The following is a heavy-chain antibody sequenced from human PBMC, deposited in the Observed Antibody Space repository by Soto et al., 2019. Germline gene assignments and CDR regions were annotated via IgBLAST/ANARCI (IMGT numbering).Heavy chain of an antibody. D-gene: IGHD3-16*02. CDR1: GDSISSSNYY. CDR3: ARHVYSYRYNY. CDR2: IYSGGST. J-gene: IGHJ4*02. Sequence: SETLSLTCTVSGDSISSSNYYWGWIRQPPGKGLEWIGTIYSGGSTYYNPSLKSRVTISVDTSKSQFSLKLNSVTAADTAVYYCARHVYSYRYNYWAQGTLVTVYS. V-gene: IGHV4-39*01.